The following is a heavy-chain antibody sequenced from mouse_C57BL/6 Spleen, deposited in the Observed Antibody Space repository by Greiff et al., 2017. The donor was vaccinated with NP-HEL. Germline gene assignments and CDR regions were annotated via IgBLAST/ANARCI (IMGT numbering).Heavy chain of an antibody. J-gene: IGHJ4*01. CDR1: GYTFTDYY. CDR3: ARRGITTVVATPAYAMDY. CDR2: INPYNGGT. Sequence: VQLQQSGPVLVKPGASVKMSCKASGYTFTDYYMNWVKQSHGKSLEWIGVINPYNGGTSYNQKFKGKATLTVDKSSSTAYMELNSLTSEDSAVYYCARRGITTVVATPAYAMDYWGQGTSVTVSS. D-gene: IGHD1-1*01. V-gene: IGHV1-19*01.